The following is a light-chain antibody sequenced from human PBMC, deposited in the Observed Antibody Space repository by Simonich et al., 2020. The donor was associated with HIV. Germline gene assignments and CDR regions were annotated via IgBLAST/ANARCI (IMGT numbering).Light chain of an antibody. V-gene: IGKV1-12*01. J-gene: IGKJ3*01. CDR1: QGINSW. CDR3: QQANSFPFT. CDR2: TAA. Sequence: DIQMTPSPSSVSASVGERVTITWRASQGINSWLAWYQQRPGKAPKLPVYTAATLQSGVPSRFSGSGSGTDFTLTISSLQPEDSATYYCQQANSFPFTFGPGTKVEIK.